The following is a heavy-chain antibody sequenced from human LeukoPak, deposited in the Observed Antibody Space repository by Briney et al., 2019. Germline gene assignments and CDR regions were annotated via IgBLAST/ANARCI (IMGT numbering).Heavy chain of an antibody. CDR1: GFSLSTSGVG. CDR2: IYWNDDK. V-gene: IGHV2-5*01. Sequence: ESGPTLAKPTQTLTLTCTFSGFSLSTSGVGVGWIRQPPGKALEWLALIYWNDDKRYSPSLKSRLTITKNTTKNQVVLTMTNMAPVDTATYYCALTVEELVYYYYYMDVWGKGSTVTVSS. D-gene: IGHD6-6*01. CDR3: ALTVEELVYYYYYMDV. J-gene: IGHJ6*03.